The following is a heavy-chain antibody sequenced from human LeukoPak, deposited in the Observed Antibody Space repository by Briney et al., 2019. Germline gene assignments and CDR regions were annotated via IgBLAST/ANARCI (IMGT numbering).Heavy chain of an antibody. CDR2: ISSSSSYI. CDR3: ARERYYGSGNYSYYYGMAV. J-gene: IGHJ6*04. V-gene: IGHV3-21*01. D-gene: IGHD3-10*01. Sequence: GGSLRLSCAASGFTFSSYSMNWVRQAPGKGLEWVSSISSSSSYIYYADSVKGRFTISRDNAKNSLYLQMNSLRAEDTAVYYCARERYYGSGNYSYYYGMAVWGKGTTVPVSS. CDR1: GFTFSSYS.